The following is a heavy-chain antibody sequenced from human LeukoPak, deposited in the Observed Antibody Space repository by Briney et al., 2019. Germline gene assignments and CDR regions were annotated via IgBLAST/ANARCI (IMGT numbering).Heavy chain of an antibody. Sequence: PAGSLRLSCAASGFTFSSCAMSWVRQAPGRGLEWVSTVSASDGGTYYADSVKGRFTISRDISKNTLYLQMNSLRAEDTAVYYCAKASGEWLLSHFDYWGQGTLVTVSS. D-gene: IGHD3-3*01. CDR3: AKASGEWLLSHFDY. J-gene: IGHJ4*02. CDR2: VSASDGGT. CDR1: GFTFSSCA. V-gene: IGHV3-23*01.